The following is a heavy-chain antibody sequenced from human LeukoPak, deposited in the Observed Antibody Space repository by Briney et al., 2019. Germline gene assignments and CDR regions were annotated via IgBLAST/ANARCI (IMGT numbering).Heavy chain of an antibody. V-gene: IGHV1-69*13. Sequence: GASVKVSCKASGYTFTSYGISWVRQAPGQGLEWMGGIIPIFGTANYAQKFQGRVTITADESTSTAYMELSSLRSEDTAVYYCARSGIAVTGGFDLNYYYYMDVWGKGTTVTISS. J-gene: IGHJ6*03. D-gene: IGHD6-19*01. CDR3: ARSGIAVTGGFDLNYYYYMDV. CDR2: IIPIFGTA. CDR1: GYTFTSYG.